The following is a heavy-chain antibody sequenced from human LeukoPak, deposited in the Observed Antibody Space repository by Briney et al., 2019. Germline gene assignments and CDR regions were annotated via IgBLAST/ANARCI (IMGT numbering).Heavy chain of an antibody. Sequence: SETLSLTCAVYGGSSSGYYWSWIRQPPGKGLEWIGEINHSGSTNYNPSLKSRVTISVDTSKNQFSLKLSSVTAADTAVYYCARTGGVTVLDYWGQGTLVTVSS. D-gene: IGHD2-21*02. V-gene: IGHV4-34*01. CDR1: GGSSSGYY. J-gene: IGHJ4*02. CDR2: INHSGST. CDR3: ARTGGVTVLDY.